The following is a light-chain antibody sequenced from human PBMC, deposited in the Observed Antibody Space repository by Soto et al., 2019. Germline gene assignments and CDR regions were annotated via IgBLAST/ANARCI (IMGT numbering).Light chain of an antibody. CDR1: SSDVGAYKY. J-gene: IGLJ2*01. Sequence: QSALTQPPSASGSPGQSVTISCTRTSSDVGAYKYVSWYQQHPGKAPKLMIYEVTKRPSGVPDRFSGSKSGNTASLTVSGLQAEDEADYYCSSFAGSNNLEVFGGGTKLTVL. CDR2: EVT. V-gene: IGLV2-8*01. CDR3: SSFAGSNNLEV.